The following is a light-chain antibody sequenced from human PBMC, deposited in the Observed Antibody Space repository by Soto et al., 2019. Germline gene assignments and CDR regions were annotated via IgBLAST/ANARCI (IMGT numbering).Light chain of an antibody. CDR2: EVN. V-gene: IGLV2-14*01. J-gene: IGLJ1*01. CDR1: SGDVGAYTS. CDR3: SSYTSDNRDYV. Sequence: SVLPQPASVSGSPGQSITISCTGTSGDVGAYTSVSWYQHHPGKAPKVIIYEVNKRPSGISNRFSGSKSVNTASLTISGLQPDDEAHYYCSSYTSDNRDYVFGTGTKV.